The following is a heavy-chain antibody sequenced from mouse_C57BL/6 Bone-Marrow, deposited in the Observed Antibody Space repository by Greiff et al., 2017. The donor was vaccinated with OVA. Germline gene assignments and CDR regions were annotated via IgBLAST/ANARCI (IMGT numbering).Heavy chain of an antibody. CDR1: GFTFSDYG. CDR3: ARHGNYEGFAY. Sequence: EVQVVESGGGLVQPGGSLKLSCAASGFTFSDYGMAWVRQAPRKGPEWVAFISNLAYSIYYADTVTGRFTISRENAKNTLYLEMSSLRSEDTAMYCCARHGNYEGFAYWGQGTLVTVSA. J-gene: IGHJ3*01. CDR2: ISNLAYSI. V-gene: IGHV5-15*01. D-gene: IGHD2-1*01.